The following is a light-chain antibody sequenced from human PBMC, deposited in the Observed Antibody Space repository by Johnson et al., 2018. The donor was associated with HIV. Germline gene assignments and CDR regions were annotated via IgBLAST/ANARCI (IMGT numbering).Light chain of an antibody. CDR1: NSNIGNNY. Sequence: QSVLTQPPSVSAAPGQKVSISCSGSNSNIGNNYVSWYQQLPGTAPKVLIYENNERPSGIPDRFSGSGSGTSATLGITGLQTGDEADYYCGTWDSSLGASYVFGTGTKVTVL. CDR2: ENN. J-gene: IGLJ1*01. V-gene: IGLV1-51*02. CDR3: GTWDSSLGASYV.